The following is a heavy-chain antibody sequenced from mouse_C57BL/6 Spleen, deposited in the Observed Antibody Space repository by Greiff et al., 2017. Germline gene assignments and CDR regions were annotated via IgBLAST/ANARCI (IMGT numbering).Heavy chain of an antibody. D-gene: IGHD1-1*01. V-gene: IGHV5-16*01. CDR3: ARDRVYYYGKEYFDV. J-gene: IGHJ1*03. CDR1: GFTFSDYY. Sequence: EVQRVESEGGLVQPGSSMKLSCTASGFTFSDYYMAWVRQVPEKGLEWVANINYDGSSTYYLDSLKSRFIISRDNAKNILYLQMSSLKSEDTATYYCARDRVYYYGKEYFDVWGTGTTVTVSS. CDR2: INYDGSST.